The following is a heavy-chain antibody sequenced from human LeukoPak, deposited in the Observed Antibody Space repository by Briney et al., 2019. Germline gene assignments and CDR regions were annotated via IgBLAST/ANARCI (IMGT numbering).Heavy chain of an antibody. Sequence: GESLKISCKGSGYSFTSYWIGWVRQMPGKGLEWMGIIYPGDSDTRYSPSFQGQVTISADKSISTAYLQWSSLKASDTAMYYCARGSQWLLPEYWFDPWGQGTLVTVSS. D-gene: IGHD6-19*01. J-gene: IGHJ5*02. V-gene: IGHV5-51*01. CDR2: IYPGDSDT. CDR1: GYSFTSYW. CDR3: ARGSQWLLPEYWFDP.